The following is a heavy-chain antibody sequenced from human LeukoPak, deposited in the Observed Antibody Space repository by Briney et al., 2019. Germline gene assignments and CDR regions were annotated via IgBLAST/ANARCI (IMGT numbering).Heavy chain of an antibody. V-gene: IGHV3-33*01. D-gene: IGHD3-16*01. CDR2: ILNDGSQE. Sequence: GGSLRLSCAASGFTSSSYGMHRVRQAPGKGLEWVAVILNDGSQEKYADSVKGRFTISRDNSKNTLFLQMNSLRAEDTAVYYCARDDALGDNALDIWGQGTMVTVSS. J-gene: IGHJ3*02. CDR1: GFTSSSYG. CDR3: ARDDALGDNALDI.